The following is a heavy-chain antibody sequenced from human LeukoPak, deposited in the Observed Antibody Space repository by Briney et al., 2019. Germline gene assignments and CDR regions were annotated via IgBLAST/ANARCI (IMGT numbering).Heavy chain of an antibody. CDR2: IYYSGST. Sequence: SETLSLTCTVSGGSIRSYYWSWIRQPPGKGLEWIGYIYYSGSTNYNPSLKSRVTISVDTSKNQFSLKLSSVTAADTAVYYCAREGQYGGNSAFGYWGQGTLVTVSS. CDR1: GGSIRSYY. D-gene: IGHD4-23*01. J-gene: IGHJ4*02. V-gene: IGHV4-59*12. CDR3: AREGQYGGNSAFGY.